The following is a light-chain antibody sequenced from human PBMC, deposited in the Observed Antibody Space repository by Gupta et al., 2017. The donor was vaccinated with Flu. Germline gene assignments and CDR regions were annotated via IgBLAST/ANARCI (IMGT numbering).Light chain of an antibody. CDR2: DTS. V-gene: IGLV7-46*01. J-gene: IGLJ3*02. Sequence: GTITPTCGSSTGAGTSGHYPYWVQQKPGQDPRKLIYDTSNKHSWTPARFSGSRPGGKAALTLAGAQAEDEDEYYCLLSYSGAWVFGGGTKLTVL. CDR3: LLSYSGAWV. CDR1: TGAGTSGHY.